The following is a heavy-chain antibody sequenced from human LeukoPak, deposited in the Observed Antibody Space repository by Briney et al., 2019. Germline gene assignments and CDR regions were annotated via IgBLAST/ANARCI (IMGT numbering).Heavy chain of an antibody. V-gene: IGHV4-59*01. CDR2: IYYSGST. J-gene: IGHJ4*02. CDR1: GGSISNDY. D-gene: IGHD2-2*01. CDR3: ARYRLPDH. Sequence: SETLSLTCTVSGGSISNDYWSWIRQRPGKGLEWIGYIYYSGSTKYNPSLKSRVTISVDTSKNQFSLKLSSLSAADTAVYYCARYRLPDHWGQGTLVTVSS.